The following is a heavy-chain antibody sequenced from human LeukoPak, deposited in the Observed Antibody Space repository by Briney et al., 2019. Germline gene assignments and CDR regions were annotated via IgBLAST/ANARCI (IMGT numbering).Heavy chain of an antibody. CDR3: AKTTTGYSSGRFPGWPVDY. V-gene: IGHV3-23*01. D-gene: IGHD6-19*01. CDR1: GFTFRSFA. J-gene: IGHJ4*02. CDR2: ISASGHYI. Sequence: GGSLRLSCEASGFTFRSFAMSWVRQAPGKGLEWLSGISASGHYIYQADSVKGRFTISRDNSKNTVYLQMNSLRAEDTAVYYCAKTTTGYSSGRFPGWPVDYWGQGTLVTVSS.